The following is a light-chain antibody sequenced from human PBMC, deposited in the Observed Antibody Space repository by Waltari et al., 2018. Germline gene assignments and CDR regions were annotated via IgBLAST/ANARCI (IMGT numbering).Light chain of an antibody. CDR3: QQYYSSPFT. J-gene: IGKJ3*01. V-gene: IGKV3-20*01. Sequence: EIVLTQSPGTLSLSPGERATLSCRASQTLTTTSLAWYQLKPGQAPRLRIYGASRRALGIPKRFSGSGSGTDFTLIIRSLQAEDVAVYYCQQYYSSPFTFGPGTKVDIK. CDR2: GAS. CDR1: QTLTTTS.